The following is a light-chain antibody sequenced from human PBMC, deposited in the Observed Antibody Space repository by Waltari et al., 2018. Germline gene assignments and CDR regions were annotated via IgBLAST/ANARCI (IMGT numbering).Light chain of an antibody. J-gene: IGLJ2*01. V-gene: IGLV1-51*01. CDR1: SSHIGPNP. CDR3: GTWDVSLTAAV. CDR2: DNN. Sequence: QSVLTQPPSVSPAPGQKVTIPCSRDSSHIGPNPVSWYQQLPGTAPKLLIYDNNKRPSGIPDRFSGSKSGTSATLGITGLQTGDEADYYCGTWDVSLTAAVFGGGTTVSVL.